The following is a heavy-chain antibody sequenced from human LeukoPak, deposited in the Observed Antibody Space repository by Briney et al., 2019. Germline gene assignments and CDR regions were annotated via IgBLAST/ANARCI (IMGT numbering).Heavy chain of an antibody. CDR2: ISSGGSTI. V-gene: IGHV3-48*04. J-gene: IGHJ4*02. CDR1: GFTFSSYS. Sequence: PGGSLRLSCAASGFTFSSYSMNWVRQAPGKGLEWVSYISSGGSTIYYADSVKGRFTISRDNAKNSLYLQMNSLRAEDTAVYYCARDGTVWEGFDYWGQGTLVTVSS. D-gene: IGHD1-26*01. CDR3: ARDGTVWEGFDY.